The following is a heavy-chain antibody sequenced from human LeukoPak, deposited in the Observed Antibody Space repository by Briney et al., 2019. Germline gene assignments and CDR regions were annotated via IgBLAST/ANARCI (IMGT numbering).Heavy chain of an antibody. V-gene: IGHV4-34*01. Sequence: SETLSLTCAVYGGSFSGYYWSWIRQPPGKGLEWIGEINHSGSTNYNPSLKSRVTISVDTSKNQCSLKLSSVTAADTAVYYCASTPLYSNYFDYWGQGTLVTVSS. CDR1: GGSFSGYY. CDR2: INHSGST. D-gene: IGHD4-11*01. CDR3: ASTPLYSNYFDY. J-gene: IGHJ4*02.